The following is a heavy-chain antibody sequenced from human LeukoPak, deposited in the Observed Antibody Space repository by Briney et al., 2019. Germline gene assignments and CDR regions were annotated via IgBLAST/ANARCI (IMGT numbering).Heavy chain of an antibody. Sequence: PSETLSLTCTVPGGSTSSYYWNWIRQPPGKELEWIGNIYYSGSTNYNPYLKSRVTISIDTSKNQFSLKVNSAIAADTAVYYCARESMYSSVGSYGFDIWGQGTMVTVSS. CDR3: ARESMYSSVGSYGFDI. CDR2: IYYSGST. CDR1: GGSTSSYY. J-gene: IGHJ3*02. V-gene: IGHV4-59*01. D-gene: IGHD3-10*01.